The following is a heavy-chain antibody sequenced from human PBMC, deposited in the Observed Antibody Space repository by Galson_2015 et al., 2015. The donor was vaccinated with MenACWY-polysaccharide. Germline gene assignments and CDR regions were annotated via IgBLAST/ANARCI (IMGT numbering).Heavy chain of an antibody. V-gene: IGHV4-59*08. J-gene: IGHJ5*02. CDR2: IHHSGIT. CDR1: GGSTSSSY. CDR3: ARHVSSWVRGANRGQNWFDP. Sequence: SETLSLTCTVSGGSTSSSYWSWIRQPPGRGLEWIGYIHHSGITNYNPSLKSRVTISVDTSKNQFSLNLSSVTAADTAVYYCARHVSSWVRGANRGQNWFDPWGQGTLVTVSS. D-gene: IGHD3-10*01.